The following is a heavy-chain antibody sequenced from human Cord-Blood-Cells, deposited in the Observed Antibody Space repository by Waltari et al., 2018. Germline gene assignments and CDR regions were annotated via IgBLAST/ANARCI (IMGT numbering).Heavy chain of an antibody. CDR2: IKSKTDGGTT. J-gene: IGHJ4*02. CDR1: GFTFSNAW. V-gene: IGHV3-15*01. D-gene: IGHD3-16*02. Sequence: EVQLVESGGGLVKPGGSLRLSCAASGFTFSNAWMSWVRPAPGKGQERVGRIKSKTDGGTTDYAAPVKGRFTISRDDSKNTLYLQMNSLKTEDTAVYYCTTDFSYYDYVWGSYRYYWGQGTLVTVSS. CDR3: TTDFSYYDYVWGSYRYY.